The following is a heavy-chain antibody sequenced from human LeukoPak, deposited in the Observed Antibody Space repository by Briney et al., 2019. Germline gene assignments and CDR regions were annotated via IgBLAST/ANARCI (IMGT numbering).Heavy chain of an antibody. D-gene: IGHD3-22*01. V-gene: IGHV3-11*04. Sequence: GGSLRFSCAASGFTFSDYYMSWIRQAPGKGLEWVSYISSSGSTIYYADSVKGRFTISRDNAKNSLYLQMNSLRAEDTAVYYCARPHHYYDSSGYYYDAFDIWGQGTMVTVSS. CDR1: GFTFSDYY. CDR2: ISSSGSTI. CDR3: ARPHHYYDSSGYYYDAFDI. J-gene: IGHJ3*02.